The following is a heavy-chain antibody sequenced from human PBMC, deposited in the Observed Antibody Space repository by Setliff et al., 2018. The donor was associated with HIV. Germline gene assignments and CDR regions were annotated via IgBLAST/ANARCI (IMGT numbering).Heavy chain of an antibody. J-gene: IGHJ4*02. V-gene: IGHV1-46*01. D-gene: IGHD3-22*01. Sequence: GGSVKVSCKASGYTLTSYYMHWVRQAPGQGLEWMGIINPSGGSTSYAQKFQGRVTMTRDTSTSTVDMELSSLRSEDTAVYYCATYHYYDSSAYFIDLYYLDYWGQGTLVTVSS. CDR1: GYTLTSYY. CDR2: INPSGGST. CDR3: ATYHYYDSSAYFIDLYYLDY.